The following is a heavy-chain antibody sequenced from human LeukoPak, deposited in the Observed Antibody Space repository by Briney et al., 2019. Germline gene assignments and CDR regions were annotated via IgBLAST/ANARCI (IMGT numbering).Heavy chain of an antibody. J-gene: IGHJ3*02. CDR3: ARVEDYDILTGYRHDAFDI. CDR2: FDPEDGET. V-gene: IGHV1-24*01. CDR1: GYTLTELS. Sequence: ASVKVSCKVSGYTLTELSMHWVRQAPGKGLEWMGGFDPEDGETIYAQKFQGRVTMTRDMSTSTVYMELSSLRSEDTAVYYCARVEDYDILTGYRHDAFDIWGQGTMVTVSS. D-gene: IGHD3-9*01.